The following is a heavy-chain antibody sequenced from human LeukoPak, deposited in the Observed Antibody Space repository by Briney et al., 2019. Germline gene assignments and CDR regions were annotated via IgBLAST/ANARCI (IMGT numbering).Heavy chain of an antibody. CDR2: ISYDGSNK. J-gene: IGHJ5*02. V-gene: IGHV3-30*18. CDR1: GFTFSSYG. Sequence: GGSLRLSSAASGFTFSSYGMHWVRQAPGKGLEWVAVISYDGSNKYYADSVKGRFTISRDNSKNTLYLQMNSLRAEDTAVYYCAKDGGPATAAEHGDGNWFDPWGQGTLVTVSS. CDR3: AKDGGPATAAEHGDGNWFDP. D-gene: IGHD6-13*01.